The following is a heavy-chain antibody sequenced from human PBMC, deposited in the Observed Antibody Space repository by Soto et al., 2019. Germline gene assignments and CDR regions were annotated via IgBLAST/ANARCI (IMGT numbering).Heavy chain of an antibody. V-gene: IGHV4-38-2*01. D-gene: IGHD1-7*01. J-gene: IGHJ3*02. CDR1: GYSISSGYY. CDR3: ARQELELRYGAFDI. Sequence: SETLSLTCAVSGYSISSGYYWGWIRQPPGEGLEWIGSIYHSGSTYYNPPLKSRVTISVDTSKDQFSLKLSSVTAADTAVYYCARQELELRYGAFDIWGQGTMVTVSS. CDR2: IYHSGST.